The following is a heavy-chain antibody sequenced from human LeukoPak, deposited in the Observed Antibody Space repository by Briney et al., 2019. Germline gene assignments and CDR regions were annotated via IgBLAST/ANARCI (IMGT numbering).Heavy chain of an antibody. Sequence: ASVKVSCKASGYTFTSYAMHWVRQAPGQRLEWMGWINAGNGNTKYSQKFQGRVTITRDTSASTAYMELSGLRSEDTAVYYCARDHSPYGSGSYGYWGQGTLVTVSS. CDR2: INAGNGNT. CDR1: GYTFTSYA. CDR3: ARDHSPYGSGSYGY. J-gene: IGHJ4*02. D-gene: IGHD3-10*01. V-gene: IGHV1-3*01.